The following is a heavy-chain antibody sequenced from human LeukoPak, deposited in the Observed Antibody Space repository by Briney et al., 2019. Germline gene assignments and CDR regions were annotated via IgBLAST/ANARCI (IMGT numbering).Heavy chain of an antibody. J-gene: IGHJ4*02. CDR2: IYYSGST. CDR1: GGSISSSGYY. D-gene: IGHD4-17*01. Sequence: SETPSLTCTVSGGSISSSGYYWGWIRQPPGKGLEWIVSIYYSGSTYYNPSLKSRVTISLDTSKNQFSLKLSSVTAADTAVYYCARLTVTRDFDYWGQGTLVTVSS. V-gene: IGHV4-39*07. CDR3: ARLTVTRDFDY.